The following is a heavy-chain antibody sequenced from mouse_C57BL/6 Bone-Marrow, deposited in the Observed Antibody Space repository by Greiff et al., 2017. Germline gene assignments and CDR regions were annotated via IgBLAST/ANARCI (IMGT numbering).Heavy chain of an antibody. CDR2: IYPRSGNT. Sequence: QVQLQQSGAELARPGASVKLSCKASGYTFTSYGISWVKQRTGQGLEWIGEIYPRSGNTYYNEKFKGKATLTPDKASSTPYMELRSLTSEDSAVYLCAREGTTPSMDYWGQGTSVTVSS. D-gene: IGHD1-1*01. CDR3: AREGTTPSMDY. V-gene: IGHV1-81*01. J-gene: IGHJ4*01. CDR1: GYTFTSYG.